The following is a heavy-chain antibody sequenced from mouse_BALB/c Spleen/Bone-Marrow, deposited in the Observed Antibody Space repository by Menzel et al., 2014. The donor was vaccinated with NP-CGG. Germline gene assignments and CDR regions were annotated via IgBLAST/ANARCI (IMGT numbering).Heavy chain of an antibody. D-gene: IGHD2-2*01. J-gene: IGHJ3*01. CDR3: ARRGGYFAY. CDR1: GFDFSRYW. V-gene: IGHV4-1*02. Sequence: EVKLMESGGGLVQPGGSLKLSCAASGFDFSRYWMSWVRPAPGKGLEWIGEINPDSSTINYTPSLKDKFIISRDNAKNTLYLQMSKVRSEDTALYYCARRGGYFAYWGQGTLVTVSA. CDR2: INPDSSTI.